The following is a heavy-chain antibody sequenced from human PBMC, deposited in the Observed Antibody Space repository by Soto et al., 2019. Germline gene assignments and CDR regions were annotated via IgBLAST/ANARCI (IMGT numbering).Heavy chain of an antibody. CDR1: GASISRYY. J-gene: IGHJ5*02. Sequence: SETLSLTCTVSGASISRYYWSWIRQSPGKGLEWIGYMYYSGNANYNPSLRSRITISVDTSKNQFSLNLNSVTAADTAVYCCARGVNYYDSSGSSWFDPWGQGALVTVSS. CDR2: MYYSGNA. V-gene: IGHV4-59*01. CDR3: ARGVNYYDSSGSSWFDP. D-gene: IGHD3-22*01.